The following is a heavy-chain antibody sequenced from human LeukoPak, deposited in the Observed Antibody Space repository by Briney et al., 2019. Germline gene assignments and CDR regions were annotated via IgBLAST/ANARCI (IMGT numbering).Heavy chain of an antibody. D-gene: IGHD3-10*01. V-gene: IGHV6-1*01. CDR2: TYYRSKWYN. Sequence: SQTLSLTCAISGDSFSSNSAAWNWIRQSPSRGLEWLGRTYYRSKWYNDSALSVKSRITINPDTSKNQFSLQLDSVTPEDTAMYYCARGINRVLDYWGQGTLVTVSS. J-gene: IGHJ4*02. CDR1: GDSFSSNSAA. CDR3: ARGINRVLDY.